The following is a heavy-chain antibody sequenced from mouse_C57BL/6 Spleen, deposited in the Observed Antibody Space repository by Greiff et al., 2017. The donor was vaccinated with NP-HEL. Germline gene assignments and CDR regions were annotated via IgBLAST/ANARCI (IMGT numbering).Heavy chain of an antibody. CDR2: IRNKANGYTT. Sequence: EVQVVESGGGLVQPGGSLSLSCAASGFTFTDYYMSWVRQPPGKALEWLGFIRNKANGYTTEYSASVKGRFTISRDNSQSILYLQMNALRAEDSATYYCASSHYAWFAYWGQGTLVTVSA. V-gene: IGHV7-3*01. J-gene: IGHJ3*01. D-gene: IGHD1-2*01. CDR3: ASSHYAWFAY. CDR1: GFTFTDYY.